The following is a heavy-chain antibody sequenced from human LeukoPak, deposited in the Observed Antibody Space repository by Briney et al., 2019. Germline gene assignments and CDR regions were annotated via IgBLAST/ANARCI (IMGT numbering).Heavy chain of an antibody. Sequence: ASVKVSCKASGYTFTSYYMHWVRQAPGQGLEWMGWISAYNGNTNYAQKLQGRVTMTTDTSTSTAYMELRSLRSDDTAVYYCARDRASITIFGVVISPHYYYYGMDVWGQGTTVTVSS. CDR1: GYTFTSYY. J-gene: IGHJ6*02. CDR2: ISAYNGNT. V-gene: IGHV1-18*04. D-gene: IGHD3-3*01. CDR3: ARDRASITIFGVVISPHYYYYGMDV.